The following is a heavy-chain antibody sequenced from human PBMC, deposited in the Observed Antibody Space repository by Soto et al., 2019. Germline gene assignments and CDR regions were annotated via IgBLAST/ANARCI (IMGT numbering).Heavy chain of an antibody. D-gene: IGHD6-6*01. CDR3: ATRKSPEYSSSSSSYYYYYGMDV. V-gene: IGHV3-53*01. Sequence: GGSLRLSCAASGFTVSSNYMSWVRQAPGKGLEWVSVIYSGGSTYYADSVKGRFTISRDNSKNTLYLQMNSLRAEDTAVYYCATRKSPEYSSSSSSYYYYYGMDVWGQGTTVTVSS. CDR1: GFTVSSNY. J-gene: IGHJ6*02. CDR2: IYSGGST.